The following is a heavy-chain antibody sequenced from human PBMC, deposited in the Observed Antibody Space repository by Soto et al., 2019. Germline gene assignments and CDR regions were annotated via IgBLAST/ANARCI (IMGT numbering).Heavy chain of an antibody. CDR3: VKDRSFTIFGVVILDY. CDR2: IYHSGST. J-gene: IGHJ4*02. D-gene: IGHD3-3*01. CDR1: GGSISSSNW. Sequence: PTDTLSITCAVSGGSISSSNWWSWVRQPPGKGLEWIGEIYHSGSTNYNPSLKSRVTISVDKSKNQFSLELSSVTAADTAVYYCVKDRSFTIFGVVILDYWGQGTRVTVSS. V-gene: IGHV4-4*02.